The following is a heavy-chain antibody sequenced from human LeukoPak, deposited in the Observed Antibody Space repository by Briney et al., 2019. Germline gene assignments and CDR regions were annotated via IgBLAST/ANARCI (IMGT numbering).Heavy chain of an antibody. CDR1: EFTFSHYT. V-gene: IGHV3-21*04. Sequence: GGSLRLSCAASEFTFSHYTMNWVRQAPGKGLEWVSSISASGDYIYYADSVKGRFIISRDNAKNSLFLQINSLRAEDTAVYYCARSPTPYGGNSHFDYWGQGTLVTVSS. CDR3: ARSPTPYGGNSHFDY. J-gene: IGHJ4*02. D-gene: IGHD4-23*01. CDR2: ISASGDYI.